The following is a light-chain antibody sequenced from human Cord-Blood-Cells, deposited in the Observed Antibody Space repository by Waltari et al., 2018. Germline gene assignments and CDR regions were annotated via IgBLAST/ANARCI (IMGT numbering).Light chain of an antibody. V-gene: IGKV3-11*01. Sequence: IVLPQSPATLSVSPGERATLSCRASQSVSSYLARYQQKPGQAPRRLIHDASNRATGIPARFSGSGSGTDFTLTISSLEPEDFAVYYCQQRSNWPPITFGQGTRLEIK. CDR2: DAS. CDR1: QSVSSY. J-gene: IGKJ5*01. CDR3: QQRSNWPPIT.